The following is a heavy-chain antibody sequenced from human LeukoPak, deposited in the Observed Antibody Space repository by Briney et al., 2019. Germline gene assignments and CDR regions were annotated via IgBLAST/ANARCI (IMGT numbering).Heavy chain of an antibody. CDR3: ARDLRGYTYGYDY. V-gene: IGHV3-7*01. CDR1: GFSFSSCW. CDR2: IKQDGSEK. Sequence: GGSLRLSCAASGFSFSSCWMSWVRQAPGKGLEWVANIKQDGSEKYYVDSVKGRFTISRDNAKNSLYLQMNSLRAEDTAVYYCARDLRGYTYGYDYWGQGTLVTVSS. D-gene: IGHD5-18*01. J-gene: IGHJ4*02.